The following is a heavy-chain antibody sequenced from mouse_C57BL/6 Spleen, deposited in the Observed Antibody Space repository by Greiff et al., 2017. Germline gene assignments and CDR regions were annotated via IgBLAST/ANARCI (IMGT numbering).Heavy chain of an antibody. CDR3: ARSGDGYFDY. CDR2: IYPGDGDT. D-gene: IGHD2-3*01. CDR1: GYAFSSSW. V-gene: IGHV1-82*01. Sequence: QVQLKESGPELVKPGASVKISCKASGYAFSSSWMNWVKQRPGKGLEWIGRIYPGDGDTNYNGKFKGKATLTADKSSSTAYMQLSSLTSEDSAVCFCARSGDGYFDYWGQGTTLTVSS. J-gene: IGHJ2*01.